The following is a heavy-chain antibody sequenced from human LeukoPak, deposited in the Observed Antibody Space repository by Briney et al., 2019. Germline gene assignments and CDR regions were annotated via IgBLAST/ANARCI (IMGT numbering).Heavy chain of an antibody. D-gene: IGHD3-10*01. V-gene: IGHV4-59*01. CDR1: GGSISSYY. CDR3: ARPVSSGSFSGAFDI. Sequence: PSETLSLTCTVSGGSISSYYWSWIRQPPGKALEWIGNTYYSGSTNYNPSLESRVTKSIDTSKNQFSLKLSSVTAADTAVYYCARPVSSGSFSGAFDIWGQGTMVTVSS. CDR2: TYYSGST. J-gene: IGHJ3*02.